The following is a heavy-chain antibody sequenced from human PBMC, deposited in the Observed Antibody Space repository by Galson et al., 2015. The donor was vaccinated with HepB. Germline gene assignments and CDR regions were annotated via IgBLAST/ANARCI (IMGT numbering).Heavy chain of an antibody. Sequence: SVKVSCKASGYTFINYAILWVRQAPGQRLEWMAWINAGHNLNTKYSQRFQGRVTVTRDTSASTVYMELSSLKSEDTAVYYCARGFGYDFSWFDPWGQGALVTVSS. J-gene: IGHJ5*02. CDR2: INAGHNLNT. CDR1: GYTFINYA. CDR3: ARGFGYDFSWFDP. V-gene: IGHV1-3*01. D-gene: IGHD5-12*01.